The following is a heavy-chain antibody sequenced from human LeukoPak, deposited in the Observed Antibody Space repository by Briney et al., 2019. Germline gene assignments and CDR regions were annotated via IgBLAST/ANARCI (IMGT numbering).Heavy chain of an antibody. Sequence: PGGSLRLSCAASGFTFNNYALSWVRQAPGKGLEWVSAISGSGGSTYYADSVKGRFTISRDNSKNTLYLQMSSLRAEDTAVYHCAKEYFDWLSPFQHWGQGTLVTVSS. CDR2: ISGSGGST. CDR1: GFTFNNYA. V-gene: IGHV3-23*01. J-gene: IGHJ1*01. CDR3: AKEYFDWLSPFQH. D-gene: IGHD3-9*01.